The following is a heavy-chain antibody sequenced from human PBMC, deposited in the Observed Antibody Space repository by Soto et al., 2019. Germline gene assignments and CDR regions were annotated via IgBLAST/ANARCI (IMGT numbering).Heavy chain of an antibody. J-gene: IGHJ4*02. D-gene: IGHD1-26*01. Sequence: PAGSLRLSCAASGLTFSASAMHWVRQPPGSGLEWVARIRDKSNNYATGYGAPVQARFTISTQDQKTVTYLAMNSPRTAGTAVYSCCRHNPRWESCDFWGQGTLVTVSS. V-gene: IGHV3-73*01. CDR2: IRDKSNNYAT. CDR1: GLTFSASA. CDR3: CRHNPRWESCDF.